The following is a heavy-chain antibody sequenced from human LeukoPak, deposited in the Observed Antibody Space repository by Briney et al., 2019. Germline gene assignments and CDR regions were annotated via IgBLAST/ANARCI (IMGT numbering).Heavy chain of an antibody. Sequence: GGSLRLSCAASGFTFSSYSMNWVRQAPGKGLEWVSSIRSSSSYIYYADSVKGRFTISRDNAKNSLYLQMNSLRAEDTAVYYCARVAVYCSSTSCYIDYWGQGTLVTVSS. CDR1: GFTFSSYS. D-gene: IGHD2-2*02. CDR3: ARVAVYCSSTSCYIDY. V-gene: IGHV3-21*01. CDR2: IRSSSSYI. J-gene: IGHJ4*02.